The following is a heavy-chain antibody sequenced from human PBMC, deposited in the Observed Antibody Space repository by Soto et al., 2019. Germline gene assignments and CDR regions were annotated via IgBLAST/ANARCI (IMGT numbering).Heavy chain of an antibody. CDR1: GGSISSGGYY. V-gene: IGHV4-31*03. J-gene: IGHJ5*02. CDR3: AGASMIRGVIITFAWFDP. CDR2: IYYSGST. Sequence: SETLSLTCTVSGGSISSGGYYWSWIRQHPGKGLEWIGYIYYSGSTYYNPSLKSRVTISVDKSKNQFSLKLSSVTAADTAVYYCAGASMIRGVIITFAWFDPWGQGTLVTVSS. D-gene: IGHD3-10*01.